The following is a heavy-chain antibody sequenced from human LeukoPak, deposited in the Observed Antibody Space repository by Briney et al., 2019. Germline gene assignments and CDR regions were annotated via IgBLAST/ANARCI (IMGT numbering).Heavy chain of an antibody. Sequence: PGGSLRLSCAASGFTFSSYAMSWVRQAPGKGLEWVSAISGSGGSTYYADSVKGRFTISRDNSKNTLYLQVNSLRAEDTAVYYCAKGVSFYDYVWGSYRGNYFDYWGQGTLVTVSS. CDR2: ISGSGGST. CDR1: GFTFSSYA. V-gene: IGHV3-23*01. CDR3: AKGVSFYDYVWGSYRGNYFDY. D-gene: IGHD3-16*02. J-gene: IGHJ4*02.